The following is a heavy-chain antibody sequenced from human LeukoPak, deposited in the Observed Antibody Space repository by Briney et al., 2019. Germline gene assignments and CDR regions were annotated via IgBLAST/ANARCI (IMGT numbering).Heavy chain of an antibody. V-gene: IGHV4-30-2*01. J-gene: IGHJ6*02. CDR1: GGSISSGGYS. CDR2: IYHSGST. CDR3: ARVSGDYGSGSYPAMDV. Sequence: SQTLSLTCAVSGGSISSGGYSWSWIRQPPGKGLEWIGYIYHSGSTYYNPSLKSRVTISVDRSKNQFSLELSSVTAADTAVYYCARVSGDYGSGSYPAMDVWGQGTTVTVSS. D-gene: IGHD3-10*01.